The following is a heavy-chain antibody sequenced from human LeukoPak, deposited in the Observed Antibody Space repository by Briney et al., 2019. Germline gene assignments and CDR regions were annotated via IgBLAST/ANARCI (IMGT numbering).Heavy chain of an antibody. CDR3: ARDPRGWFDP. J-gene: IGHJ5*02. CDR2: VNPNSGDT. V-gene: IGHV1-2*02. CDR1: GYTFTGYY. Sequence: ASVKVSCKASGYTFTGYYLHWVRQAPGQGLEWMGCVNPNSGDTNYAQKFQGRVTMTRDTSISTAYMGLSRLRSDDTAVYYCARDPRGWFDPWGQGTLVTVSS.